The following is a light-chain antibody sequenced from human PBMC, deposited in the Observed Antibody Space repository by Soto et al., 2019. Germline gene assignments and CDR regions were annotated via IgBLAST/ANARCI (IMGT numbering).Light chain of an antibody. V-gene: IGKV2-28*01. CDR2: LGS. J-gene: IGKJ2*01. CDR3: MQALQTPYT. CDR1: QSLLHSNGYSY. Sequence: DIVMTQSPLSLPVTPGEPASISCRSSQSLLHSNGYSYLDWYLQKSGQSPQLLIYLGSHRDSGVPDRFSGSGSGTDFTLKISRVEAEDVGVYYCMQALQTPYTFGQGTKLEIK.